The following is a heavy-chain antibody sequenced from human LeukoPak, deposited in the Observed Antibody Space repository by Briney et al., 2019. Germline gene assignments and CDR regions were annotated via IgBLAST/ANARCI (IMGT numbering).Heavy chain of an antibody. Sequence: SETLSLTCTDSGGSISTSNYYWGWIRQPPGKGLEWIGNIFYSGSTYYSPSLKSRVTISLDTSKNQFSLKLSSVTAADTAVYYCARAGYDSSGYYYDAFDIWGQGTMVTVSS. CDR1: GGSISTSNYY. D-gene: IGHD3-22*01. V-gene: IGHV4-39*07. J-gene: IGHJ3*02. CDR3: ARAGYDSSGYYYDAFDI. CDR2: IFYSGST.